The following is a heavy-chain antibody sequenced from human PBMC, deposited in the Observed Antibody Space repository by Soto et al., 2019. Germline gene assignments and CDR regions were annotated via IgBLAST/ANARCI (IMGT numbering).Heavy chain of an antibody. J-gene: IGHJ4*02. V-gene: IGHV3-74*01. Sequence: LRLSCAASGFSFSSYWMHWVRQGPGKGLVWVSRVNSDESTTSYADPVKGRFTISRDNAKNTLYLQMSSLRVEDTALYYCVCFECGRTAVVTAMEANGYWGQGTLVTVSS. CDR2: VNSDESTT. D-gene: IGHD2-21*02. CDR1: GFSFSSYW. CDR3: VCFECGRTAVVTAMEANGY.